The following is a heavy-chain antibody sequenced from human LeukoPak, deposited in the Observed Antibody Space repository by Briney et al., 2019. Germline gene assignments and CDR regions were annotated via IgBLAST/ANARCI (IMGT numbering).Heavy chain of an antibody. D-gene: IGHD2-15*01. Sequence: SETLSLTCIVSGGSISTYYWGWIRQPPGKGLEWIGYIYYSGSTNYNPPLKSRVTISVDTSKNQFSLKLSSVTAADTAVYYCARHRTYCSGGSCYFPPFDYWGQGTLVTVSS. V-gene: IGHV4-59*08. J-gene: IGHJ4*02. CDR1: GGSISTYY. CDR3: ARHRTYCSGGSCYFPPFDY. CDR2: IYYSGST.